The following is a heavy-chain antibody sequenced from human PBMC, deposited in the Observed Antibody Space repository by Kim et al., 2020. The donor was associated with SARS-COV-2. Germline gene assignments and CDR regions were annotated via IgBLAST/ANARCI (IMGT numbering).Heavy chain of an antibody. J-gene: IGHJ6*02. Sequence: SVKVSCKASGGTFSSYAISWVRQAPGQGLEWMGGIIPIFGTANYAQKFQGRVTITADESTSTAYMELSSLRSEDTAVYYCARAVDTAMNVHFLGYYYYGMDVWGQGTTVTVSS. V-gene: IGHV1-69*13. D-gene: IGHD5-18*01. CDR3: ARAVDTAMNVHFLGYYYYGMDV. CDR1: GGTFSSYA. CDR2: IIPIFGTA.